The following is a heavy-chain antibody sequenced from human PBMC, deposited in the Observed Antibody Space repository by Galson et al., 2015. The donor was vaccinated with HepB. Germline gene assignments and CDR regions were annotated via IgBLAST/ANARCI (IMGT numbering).Heavy chain of an antibody. CDR1: GFTFRNYG. J-gene: IGHJ4*02. CDR3: AKDPYLYSALAGTMAGFDY. V-gene: IGHV3-30*18. Sequence: SLRLSCAASGFTFRNYGMHWVRQASGKGLEWVAVISYDGSNKYYADSVKGRFTISRDNSKNTLYLQMNSLRAEDTALYYCAKDPYLYSALAGTMAGFDYWGQGTLVTVSS. CDR2: ISYDGSNK. D-gene: IGHD6-19*01.